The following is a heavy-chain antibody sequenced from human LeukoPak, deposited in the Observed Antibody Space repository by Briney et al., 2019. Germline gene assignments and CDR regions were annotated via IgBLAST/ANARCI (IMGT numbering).Heavy chain of an antibody. CDR1: GFTVSSNY. V-gene: IGHV3-66*01. J-gene: IGHJ4*02. CDR2: IYSGGST. CDR3: ARGNFFDY. Sequence: GGSLRLSCAASGFTVSSNYMSWVRQAPGKGLDWVSGIYSGGSTYYADSVKGRFTISRDNAKNTLYLQMNSLRVEDTAVYYCARGNFFDYWGQGTLVTVSS.